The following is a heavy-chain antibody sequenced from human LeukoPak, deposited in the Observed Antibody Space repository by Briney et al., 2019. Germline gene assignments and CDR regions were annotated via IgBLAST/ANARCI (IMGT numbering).Heavy chain of an antibody. D-gene: IGHD1-1*01. Sequence: GRSLRLSCAASGFTFSSYGMHWVRQAPGKGLEWVAGISYDGSNKYNADSAKGRFTISRNNSKNTLYLQMNSLRAEDTAVYYCYSGIGNWSAGGDFDYWGQGTLVTVSS. CDR2: ISYDGSNK. CDR1: GFTFSSYG. V-gene: IGHV3-30*03. CDR3: YSGIGNWSAGGDFDY. J-gene: IGHJ4*02.